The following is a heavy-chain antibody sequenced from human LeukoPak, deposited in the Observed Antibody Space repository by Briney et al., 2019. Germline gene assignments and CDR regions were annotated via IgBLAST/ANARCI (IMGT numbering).Heavy chain of an antibody. Sequence: GGSLRLSCGASGFTFSSYGMHWVRQAPGKGLEWVAVISYDGSNKYYADSVKGRFTISRDNSKNTLYLQMNSLRAEDTAVYYCAKNAPPYYYYGMDVWGQGTTVTVSS. V-gene: IGHV3-30*18. J-gene: IGHJ6*02. CDR3: AKNAPPYYYYGMDV. CDR2: ISYDGSNK. CDR1: GFTFSSYG.